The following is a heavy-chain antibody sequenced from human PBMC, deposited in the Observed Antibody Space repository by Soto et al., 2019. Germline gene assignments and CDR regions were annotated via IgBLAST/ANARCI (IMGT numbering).Heavy chain of an antibody. Sequence: GGSLRLSCAASGFTFSSYAMSWVRQAPGKGLEWVSAISGSGGSTYYADSVKGRFTISRDNSKNTLYLQMNSLRAEDTAVYYCTSDGDIVVVVAASRPKSMDVWGQGTTVTVSS. D-gene: IGHD2-15*01. J-gene: IGHJ6*02. V-gene: IGHV3-23*01. CDR1: GFTFSSYA. CDR3: TSDGDIVVVVAASRPKSMDV. CDR2: ISGSGGST.